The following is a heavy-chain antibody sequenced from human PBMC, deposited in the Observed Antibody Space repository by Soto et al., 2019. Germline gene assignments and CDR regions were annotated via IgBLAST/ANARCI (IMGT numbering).Heavy chain of an antibody. D-gene: IGHD6-13*01. CDR1: GWSFSGYY. CDR3: ARGKNGSSSRRFDP. V-gene: IGHV4-34*01. J-gene: IGHJ5*02. CDR2: INHSGST. Sequence: SETLSLTCAFYGWSFSGYYWSWIRQPPGKGLEWIGEINHSGSTNYNPSLKSRVTISVDTSKNQFSLKLSSVTAADTAVYYCARGKNGSSSRRFDPWGQGTLVTVSS.